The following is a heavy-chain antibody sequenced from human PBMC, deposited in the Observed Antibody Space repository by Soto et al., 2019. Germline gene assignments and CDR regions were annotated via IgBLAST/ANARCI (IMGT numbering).Heavy chain of an antibody. Sequence: GGSLRLSCAASGFTFSSYGMHWVRQAPGKGLEWVAVISYDGSNKYYADSVKGRFTISRDNSKNTLYLQMNSLRAEDTAVYYCAKDRRNIAVAGIDYWGQGTLVTVSS. CDR3: AKDRRNIAVAGIDY. V-gene: IGHV3-30*18. CDR2: ISYDGSNK. D-gene: IGHD6-19*01. CDR1: GFTFSSYG. J-gene: IGHJ4*02.